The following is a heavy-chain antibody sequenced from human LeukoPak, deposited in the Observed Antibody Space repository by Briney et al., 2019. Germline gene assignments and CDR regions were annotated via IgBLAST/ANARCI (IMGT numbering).Heavy chain of an antibody. Sequence: SETLSLTCTVSGDSISSSSYSWGWIRQPPGKGLEWIGSIYYSGNTYYNPSLKSRITISVDASKNRFSLKLSSVSAADTAVYYCATYGATSSYYYHFYMDVWGKGTTVTVSS. CDR3: ATYGATSSYYYHFYMDV. CDR2: IYYSGNT. J-gene: IGHJ6*03. D-gene: IGHD4/OR15-4a*01. V-gene: IGHV4-39*07. CDR1: GDSISSSSYS.